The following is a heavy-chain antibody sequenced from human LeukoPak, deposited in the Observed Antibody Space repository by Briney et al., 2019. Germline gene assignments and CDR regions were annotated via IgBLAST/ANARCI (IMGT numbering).Heavy chain of an antibody. CDR3: ARGLRRGDY. CDR1: GFTFRTYS. CDR2: ISSSSSSI. J-gene: IGHJ4*02. V-gene: IGHV3-48*01. Sequence: GGSLRLSCAASGFTFRTYSMNWVRQAPGKGLEWVSYISSSSSSIFYADSVKGRFTISRDNAKNSLYLQMNSLRAEDTAVYYCARGLRRGDYWGQGTLVTVSS. D-gene: IGHD4-17*01.